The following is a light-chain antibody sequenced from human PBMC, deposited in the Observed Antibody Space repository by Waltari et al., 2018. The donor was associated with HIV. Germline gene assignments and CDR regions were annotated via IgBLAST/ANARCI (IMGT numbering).Light chain of an antibody. J-gene: IGLJ1*01. CDR3: SSYTRKNTYV. CDR1: SSAIHAYAY. CDR2: EVR. V-gene: IGLV2-14*03. Sequence: QSALTPPASVSGSPGQSLTISCTRTSSAIHAYAYVSWFQQHGVKAPKVLNYEVRNRPSVISSRFSGARCGNTATLSISGLQADDEDDYYCSSYTRKNTYVFGSGTKVTVL.